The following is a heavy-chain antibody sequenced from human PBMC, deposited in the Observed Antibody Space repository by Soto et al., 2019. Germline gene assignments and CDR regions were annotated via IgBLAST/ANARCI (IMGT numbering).Heavy chain of an antibody. V-gene: IGHV4-4*07. CDR1: GVSISTFY. CDR2: FYTSGST. J-gene: IGHJ5*02. CDR3: ARLNAMRWFDP. Sequence: PSETLSLTCAVSGVSISTFYWSWIRQPAGKGLEWVGHFYTSGSTNYNPAPKRRVTMSVDTSKNPFSLKLSSVAAADTAVYYCARLNAMRWFDPWGQGTLVTVSS. D-gene: IGHD1-1*01.